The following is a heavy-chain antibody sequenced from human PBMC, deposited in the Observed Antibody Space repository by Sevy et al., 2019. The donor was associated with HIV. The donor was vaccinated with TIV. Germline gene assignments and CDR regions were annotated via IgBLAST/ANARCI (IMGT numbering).Heavy chain of an antibody. CDR3: TRARSGSSRWAFDM. CDR2: MNPNSGNT. V-gene: IGHV1-8*01. CDR1: GYTFTSYD. Sequence: ASVKVSCKTSGYTFTSYDVNWVRQATGQGLEWMGGMNPNSGNTGYAQNFQGRVNMTRNTSIGTAYMELSSLRSEDTAVYYCTRARSGSSRWAFDMWGQGTMVTVSS. J-gene: IGHJ3*02. D-gene: IGHD1-26*01.